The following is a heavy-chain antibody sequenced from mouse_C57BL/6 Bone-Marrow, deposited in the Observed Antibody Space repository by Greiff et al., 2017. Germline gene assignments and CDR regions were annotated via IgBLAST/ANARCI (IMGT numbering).Heavy chain of an antibody. CDR3: AISGLLRYLAY. Sequence: VQLQQSGPELVKPGASVKISCKASGYSFTGYYMNWVKQSPEKSLEWIGEINPSTGGTTYNQKFKAKATLTVDKSSSTAYMQLKSLTSEDSAVYYCAISGLLRYLAYWGQGTLVTVSA. CDR2: INPSTGGT. D-gene: IGHD1-1*01. V-gene: IGHV1-42*01. J-gene: IGHJ3*01. CDR1: GYSFTGYY.